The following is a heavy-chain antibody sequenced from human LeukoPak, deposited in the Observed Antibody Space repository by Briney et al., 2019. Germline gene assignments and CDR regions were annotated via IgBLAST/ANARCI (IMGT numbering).Heavy chain of an antibody. Sequence: GESLQISCKGSGYSSTNYWIGWVRQMPGKGLEWLGVISSADSDTRYSPSFLGHVTMSVDKSINTAYLHWGSLESSDTAMYYCARRGPSRDWFDLWGQGTLVTVSS. CDR3: ARRGPSRDWFDL. D-gene: IGHD2-2*01. CDR1: GYSSTNYW. CDR2: ISSADSDT. V-gene: IGHV5-51*01. J-gene: IGHJ5*02.